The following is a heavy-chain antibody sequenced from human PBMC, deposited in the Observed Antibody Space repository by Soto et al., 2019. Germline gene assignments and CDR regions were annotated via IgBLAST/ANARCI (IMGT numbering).Heavy chain of an antibody. J-gene: IGHJ6*02. CDR2: FDPEDGET. CDR1: GYTLTELS. Sequence: ASVKVSCKVSGYTLTELSMHWVRQAPGKGLEWMGGFDPEDGETIYAQKFQGRVTMTEDTSTDTAYMELSSLRSEDTAVYYCATGRGGPSGYDPLRRFYGMDVWGQGTTVTVSS. CDR3: ATGRGGPSGYDPLRRFYGMDV. V-gene: IGHV1-24*01. D-gene: IGHD5-12*01.